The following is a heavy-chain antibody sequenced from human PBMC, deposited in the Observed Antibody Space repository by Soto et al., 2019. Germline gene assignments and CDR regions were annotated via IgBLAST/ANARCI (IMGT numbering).Heavy chain of an antibody. CDR1: GGSISSYY. V-gene: IGHV4-59*08. D-gene: IGHD3-3*02. CDR2: IYYSGST. Sequence: PSETLSLTCTVSGGSISSYYWSWIRQPPGKGLEWIGYIYYSGSTNYNPSLKSRVTISVDTSKNQFSLKLSSVTAADTAVYYCARQFSPTSSWFDPWGQGTLVTVSS. J-gene: IGHJ5*02. CDR3: ARQFSPTSSWFDP.